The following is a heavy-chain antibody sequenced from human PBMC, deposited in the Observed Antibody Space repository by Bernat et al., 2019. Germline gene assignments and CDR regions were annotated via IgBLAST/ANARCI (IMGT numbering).Heavy chain of an antibody. CDR1: GFTFSSYG. Sequence: QVQLVESGGGVVQPGRSLRLSCAASGFTFSSYGMHWVRQAPGKGLEWVAVIWYDGSNKYYADSVKGRFTISRDNSKNTLYLQMNSLRAEDTAVYYCARDGSWYSSSWFDPWGQGTLVTVSS. J-gene: IGHJ5*02. V-gene: IGHV3-33*01. CDR3: ARDGSWYSSSWFDP. CDR2: IWYDGSNK. D-gene: IGHD6-13*01.